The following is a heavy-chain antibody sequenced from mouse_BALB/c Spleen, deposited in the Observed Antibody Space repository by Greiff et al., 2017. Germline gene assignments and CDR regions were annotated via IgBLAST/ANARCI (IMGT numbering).Heavy chain of an antibody. CDR3: AYYGNNWYFDV. D-gene: IGHD2-1*01. Sequence: EVKLVESGPGLVKPSQSLSLTCTVTGYSITSDYAWNWIRQFPGNKLEWMGYISYSGSTSYNPSLKSRISITRDTSKNQFFLQLNSVTTEDTATYYCAYYGNNWYFDVWGAGTTVTVSS. CDR1: GYSITSDYA. J-gene: IGHJ1*01. V-gene: IGHV3-2*02. CDR2: ISYSGST.